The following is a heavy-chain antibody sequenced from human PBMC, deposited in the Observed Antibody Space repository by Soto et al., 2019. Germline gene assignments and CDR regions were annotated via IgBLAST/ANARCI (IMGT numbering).Heavy chain of an antibody. V-gene: IGHV1-69*08. CDR2: IIPIFGTG. J-gene: IGHJ4*02. D-gene: IGHD5-12*01. CDR3: VRDAPIGSVFSGYDAIDS. Sequence: QVQLEQSGTEVKKPGSSVKVSCKASGGTFSTSTFTWVRQAPGQGLEWMGRIIPIFGTGDYAPKFQGRVLITADKSMSTVYMELSGLKAEDTAVFFCVRDAPIGSVFSGYDAIDSWGQGTLVTVSS. CDR1: GGTFSTST.